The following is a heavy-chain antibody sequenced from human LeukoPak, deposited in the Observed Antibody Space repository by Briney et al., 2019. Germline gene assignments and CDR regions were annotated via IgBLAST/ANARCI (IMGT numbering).Heavy chain of an antibody. CDR1: AGSISSSDW. J-gene: IGHJ4*02. Sequence: PSETLSLTCAVCAGSISSSDWWSWVRQPPGKGLEWIGYIYQTESPKYNASLQSRVTLSLDRSKNQFSLKLTSVTAADTAVYYCARDPHCSSSRCPFDYWGQGALVTVSS. D-gene: IGHD2-2*01. V-gene: IGHV4-4*02. CDR3: ARDPHCSSSRCPFDY. CDR2: IYQTESP.